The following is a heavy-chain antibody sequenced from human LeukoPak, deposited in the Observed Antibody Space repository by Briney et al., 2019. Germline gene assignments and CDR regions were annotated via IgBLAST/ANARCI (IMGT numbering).Heavy chain of an antibody. Sequence: GGSLRLSCAVSGLTFSSYSMNWVRQAPGKGLEWVSYISSSGSTKYYADSVKGRFTISRDNAKNSLYLQMNSLRGEDTAVYYCASGAAVGTSRFDFWGQGTLVTVSS. V-gene: IGHV3-48*01. CDR2: ISSSGSTK. J-gene: IGHJ4*02. CDR3: ASGAAVGTSRFDF. CDR1: GLTFSSYS. D-gene: IGHD6-13*01.